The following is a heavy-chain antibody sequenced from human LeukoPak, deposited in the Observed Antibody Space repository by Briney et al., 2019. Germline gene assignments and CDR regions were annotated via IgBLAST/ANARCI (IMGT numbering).Heavy chain of an antibody. D-gene: IGHD1-26*01. CDR3: TRDRGHGSQDY. J-gene: IGHJ4*02. V-gene: IGHV4-39*07. CDR2: IYYSGST. Sequence: SETLSLTCTVSGGSISGSSYYWGWIRQPPGKGLEWIGSIYYSGSTYYNPSLKSRVTISVDTSKNQFSLKLSSVTAADTAVYSCTRDRGHGSQDYWGQGTLVTVS. CDR1: GGSISGSSYY.